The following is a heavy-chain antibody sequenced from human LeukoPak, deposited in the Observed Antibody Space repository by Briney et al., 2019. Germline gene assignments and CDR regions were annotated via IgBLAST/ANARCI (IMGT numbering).Heavy chain of an antibody. V-gene: IGHV4-59*01. CDR3: ARVLHGYSYGIFDY. CDR1: GGSISSYY. D-gene: IGHD5-18*01. Sequence: SETLSLTCTVSGGSISSYYWSWIRQPPGKGLEWIGYIYYSGSTNYNPSLKSRVTISVDTSTNQFSLKLSSVTAADTAVYYCARVLHGYSYGIFDYWGQGTLVTVSS. J-gene: IGHJ4*02. CDR2: IYYSGST.